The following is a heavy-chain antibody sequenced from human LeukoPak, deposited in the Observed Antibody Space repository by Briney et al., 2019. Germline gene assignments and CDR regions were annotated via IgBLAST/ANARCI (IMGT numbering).Heavy chain of an antibody. CDR2: ISGSGGST. CDR3: AKGGFADPFDY. V-gene: IGHV3-23*01. D-gene: IGHD3-10*01. J-gene: IGHJ4*02. Sequence: VRQAPGKRLEWVSAISGSGGSTYYADCVKGRFTISRDNSKNTLYLQMNSLRAEDTAVYYCAKGGFADPFDYWGQGTLVTVSS.